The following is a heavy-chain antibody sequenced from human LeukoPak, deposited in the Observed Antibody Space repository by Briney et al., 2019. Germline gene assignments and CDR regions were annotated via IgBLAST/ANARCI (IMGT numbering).Heavy chain of an antibody. J-gene: IGHJ4*02. CDR2: ISSSSSYI. Sequence: GGSLRLSCAASGFTFSSYSMNWVRQAPGKGLEWVSSISSSSSYIYYADSVKGRLTISRDNAKNSLYLQMNSLRAEDTAVYYCASDAYYGSGSYPPDYGGQGTLVTVSS. CDR1: GFTFSSYS. CDR3: ASDAYYGSGSYPPDY. V-gene: IGHV3-21*01. D-gene: IGHD3-10*01.